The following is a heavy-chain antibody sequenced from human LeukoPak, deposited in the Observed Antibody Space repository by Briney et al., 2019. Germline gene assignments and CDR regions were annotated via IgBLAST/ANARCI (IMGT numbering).Heavy chain of an antibody. CDR1: GGSFSGYY. D-gene: IGHD2-2*01. J-gene: IGHJ4*02. V-gene: IGHV4-34*01. Sequence: PSETLSLTWAVYGGSFSGYYWSWIRQPAGKGLEWIGEINHSGSTNYNPSLKSRVTISVDTSKNQFSLKLSSVTAADTAVYYCARHRLVVVPAARRGEFDYWGQGTLVTVSS. CDR3: ARHRLVVVPAARRGEFDY. CDR2: INHSGST.